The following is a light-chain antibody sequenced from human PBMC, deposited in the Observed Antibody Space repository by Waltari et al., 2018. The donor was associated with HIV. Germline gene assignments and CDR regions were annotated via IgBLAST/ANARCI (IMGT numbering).Light chain of an antibody. V-gene: IGLV1-44*01. CDR1: STNIGRKH. CDR2: ANN. CDR3: AAWDDSLNGRV. Sequence: QSVLTQPPSATGTPGQRVPIPCSGRSTNIGRKHVKGYQQLPGTAPKLPIYANNLRPSGVPDRFSGSKSDTSASLAISGLQSEDEADYYCAAWDDSLNGRVFGGGTKLTVL. J-gene: IGLJ3*02.